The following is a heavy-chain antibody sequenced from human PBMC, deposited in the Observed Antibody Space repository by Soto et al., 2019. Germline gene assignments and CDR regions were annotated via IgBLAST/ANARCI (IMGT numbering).Heavy chain of an antibody. V-gene: IGHV3-33*01. CDR1: GFNFSSYG. CDR2: IWNDGSNE. Sequence: GGSLRLSCEASGFNFSSYGIHWVRQAPGKGLEWVAIIWNDGSNEYYADSVKGRFTISRDNSKNTVYLQVSKLRAEDTAVYFCARDKTDSGGYSDSWGQGTLVTVSS. CDR3: ARDKTDSGGYSDS. J-gene: IGHJ4*02. D-gene: IGHD3-22*01.